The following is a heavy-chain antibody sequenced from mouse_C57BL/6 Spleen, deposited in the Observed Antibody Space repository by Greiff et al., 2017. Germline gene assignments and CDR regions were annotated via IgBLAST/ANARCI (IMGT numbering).Heavy chain of an antibody. D-gene: IGHD4-1*02. CDR2: ISSGSSTI. CDR1: GFTFSDYG. CDR3: ARDNWDGFAY. V-gene: IGHV5-17*01. J-gene: IGHJ3*01. Sequence: EVHLVESGGGLVKPGGSLKLSCAASGFTFSDYGMHWVRQAPEKGLAWVAYISSGSSTIYYADTVKGRFTISRDNAKNTLFLQMTSLRSEDTAMYYCARDNWDGFAYWGQGTLVTVSA.